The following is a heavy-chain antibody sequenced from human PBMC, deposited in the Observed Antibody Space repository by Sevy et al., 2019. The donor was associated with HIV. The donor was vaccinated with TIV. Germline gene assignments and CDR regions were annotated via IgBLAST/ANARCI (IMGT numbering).Heavy chain of an antibody. CDR1: GFTLSTTW. V-gene: IGHV3-7*01. CDR3: TTSFGVIAGDDFDY. CDR2: INQDGGAK. J-gene: IGHJ4*01. D-gene: IGHD3-3*01. Sequence: GGSLRLSCAASGFTLSTTWMTWVRQAPGKGLEWVANINQDGGAKYYVDSVKGRFTISRDNTKNSLYLQMRSLRVVDTAVYYCTTSFGVIAGDDFDYWGQGTLVTVSS.